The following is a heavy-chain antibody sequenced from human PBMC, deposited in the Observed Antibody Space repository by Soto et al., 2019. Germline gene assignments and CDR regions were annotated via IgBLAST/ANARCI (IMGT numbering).Heavy chain of an antibody. V-gene: IGHV2-5*02. CDR2: IYWDDDK. CDR3: AHPSAPRLVAV. Sequence: QITLKESGPTLVKPTQTLTLTCTFSGFSLSTSGVGVGWIRQPPGKALEWLALIYWDDDKRYSPSLESRLTIPKATSNNQVVLTMTNMDPVDTATYYCAHPSAPRLVAVWGRGTPVTVSS. J-gene: IGHJ6*02. CDR1: GFSLSTSGVG.